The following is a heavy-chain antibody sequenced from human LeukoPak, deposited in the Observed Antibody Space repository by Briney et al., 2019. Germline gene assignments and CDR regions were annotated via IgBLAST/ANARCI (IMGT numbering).Heavy chain of an antibody. J-gene: IGHJ4*02. CDR2: IYTSGST. CDR3: ARVGGIAVAEYYFDY. Sequence: SQTLSLTCTVSGGSISSGSYYWSWIRQPAGKGLEWIGRIYTSGSTNYNSSLKSRVTISVDTSKNQFSLKLSSVTAADTAVYYCARVGGIAVAEYYFDYWGQGTLVTVSS. CDR1: GGSISSGSYY. D-gene: IGHD6-19*01. V-gene: IGHV4-61*02.